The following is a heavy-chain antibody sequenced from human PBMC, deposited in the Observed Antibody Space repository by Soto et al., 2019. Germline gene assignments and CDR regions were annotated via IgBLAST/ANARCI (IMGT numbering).Heavy chain of an antibody. V-gene: IGHV1-69*02. J-gene: IGHJ6*02. CDR3: ARVSYCGGDCYSYYYYGMDV. Sequence: QVQLVQSGAEVKKPGSSVKVSCKASVGTFSSYTISWVRQAPGQGPEWMGRIIPILGIANYAKKFQVRVTINADKSTCKAYMALSNLRSEATAVYYCARVSYCGGDCYSYYYYGMDVWGQGPTVTVSS. CDR1: VGTFSSYT. D-gene: IGHD2-21*02. CDR2: IIPILGIA.